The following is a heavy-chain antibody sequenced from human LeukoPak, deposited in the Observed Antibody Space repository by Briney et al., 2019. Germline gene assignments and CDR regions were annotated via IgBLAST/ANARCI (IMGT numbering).Heavy chain of an antibody. CDR1: GFTFSSYA. D-gene: IGHD6-19*01. J-gene: IGHJ4*02. V-gene: IGHV3-64D*06. CDR3: VKYSSALFLGGYFDY. CDR2: ITSNEGSA. Sequence: GGSLRLSCSASGFTFSSYAMHWVRQAPGKGLEYVSAITSNEGSAYYADSVKGRFTISRDNSKNTLYLQMSSLRPEDTAVYYCVKYSSALFLGGYFDYWGQGTLVTVSS.